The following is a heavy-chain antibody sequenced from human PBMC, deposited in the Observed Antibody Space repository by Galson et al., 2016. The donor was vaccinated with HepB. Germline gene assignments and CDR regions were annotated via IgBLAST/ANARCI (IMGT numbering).Heavy chain of an antibody. CDR1: GGTFSSYT. J-gene: IGHJ6*02. Sequence: SVKVSCKASGGTFSSYTISWVRQAPGQGLEWMGGIIPIFGTTNYAQKFQGRVTVTADESTSTAYMDLTSLTSEDTAVYYCAQFCSTTSCYEAGCYPGMDVWGQGTTVTVSS. D-gene: IGHD2-2*01. CDR3: AQFCSTTSCYEAGCYPGMDV. CDR2: IIPIFGTT. V-gene: IGHV1-69*13.